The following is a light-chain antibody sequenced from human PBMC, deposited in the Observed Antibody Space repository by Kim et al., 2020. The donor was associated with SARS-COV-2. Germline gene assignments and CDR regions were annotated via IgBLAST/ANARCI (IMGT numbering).Light chain of an antibody. CDR3: GAWDSSLDALV. CDR1: SSNREDND. J-gene: IGLJ2*01. Sequence: GQNVTTSSSSSSSNREDNDVTWYQQLPGTAPKLLIYDNNERPSGIPDRFSGSKSGTSASLGITGLQTGDEADYYCGAWDSSLDALVFGGGTQLTVL. V-gene: IGLV1-51*01. CDR2: DNN.